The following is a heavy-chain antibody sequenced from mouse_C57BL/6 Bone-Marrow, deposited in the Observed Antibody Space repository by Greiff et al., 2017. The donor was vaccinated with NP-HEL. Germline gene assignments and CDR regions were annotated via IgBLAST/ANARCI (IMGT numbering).Heavy chain of an antibody. J-gene: IGHJ1*03. V-gene: IGHV1-82*01. CDR3: ARRGDYGSSYVDWYFDV. CDR1: GYAFSSSW. D-gene: IGHD1-1*01. CDR2: IYPGDGDT. Sequence: VKLMESGPELVKPGASVKISCKASGYAFSSSWMNWVKQRPGKGLEWIGRIYPGDGDTNYNGKFKGKATLTADKSSSTAYMQLSSLTSEDSAVYFCARRGDYGSSYVDWYFDVWGTGTTVTVSS.